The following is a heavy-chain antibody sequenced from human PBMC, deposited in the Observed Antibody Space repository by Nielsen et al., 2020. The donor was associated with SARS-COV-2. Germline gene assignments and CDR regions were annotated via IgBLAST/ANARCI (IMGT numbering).Heavy chain of an antibody. CDR1: GFTISSSF. V-gene: IGHV3-66*01. D-gene: IGHD7-27*01. CDR2: IYTDGST. J-gene: IGHJ6*02. Sequence: GESLKISCGASGFTISSSFMSWVRQAAGKGLDWVSVIYTDGSTSHVDSVKGRFTISRDNSKNTLYLQMNSLRAEETAVYYCARDNWGRMDVWGQGTTVTVSS. CDR3: ARDNWGRMDV.